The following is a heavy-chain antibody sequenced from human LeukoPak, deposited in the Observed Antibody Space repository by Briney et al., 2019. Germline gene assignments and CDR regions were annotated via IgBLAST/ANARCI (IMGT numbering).Heavy chain of an antibody. J-gene: IGHJ5*02. Sequence: SETLSLTCTVSSGSVSNSHYYWAWVRQPPGKGLEWIGEINHSGSTNYNPSLKSRVTISVDTSKNQFSLKLSSVTAADTAVYYCARVTRLTPETWGQGTLVTVSS. V-gene: IGHV4-39*07. CDR1: SGSVSNSHYY. D-gene: IGHD1-14*01. CDR2: INHSGST. CDR3: ARVTRLTPET.